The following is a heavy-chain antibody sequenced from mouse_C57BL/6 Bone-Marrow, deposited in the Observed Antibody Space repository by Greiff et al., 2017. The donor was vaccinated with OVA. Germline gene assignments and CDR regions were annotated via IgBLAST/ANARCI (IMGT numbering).Heavy chain of an antibody. CDR3: ARDLLWPYWYFDV. Sequence: EVQRVESEGGLVQPGSSMKLSCTASGFTFSDYYMAWVRQVPEKGLEWVANINYDGSSTYYLDSLKSRFIISRDNAKNILYLQMSSLKSEDTATYYCARDLLWPYWYFDVWGTGTTVTVSS. D-gene: IGHD2-1*01. CDR2: INYDGSST. J-gene: IGHJ1*03. CDR1: GFTFSDYY. V-gene: IGHV5-16*01.